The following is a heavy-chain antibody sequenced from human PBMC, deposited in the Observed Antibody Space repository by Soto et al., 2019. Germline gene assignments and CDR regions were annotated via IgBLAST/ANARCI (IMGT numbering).Heavy chain of an antibody. D-gene: IGHD4-4*01. J-gene: IGHJ4*02. Sequence: GGSLRLSCAASGFTVSSNYMSWVRQAPGKGLEWVSVIYSGGSTYYADSVKGRFTISRDNSKNTLYLQMNSLRAEDTAVYYCARDAQSDYSNYPYYFDYWGQGTLVTVSS. CDR1: GFTVSSNY. CDR3: ARDAQSDYSNYPYYFDY. V-gene: IGHV3-66*02. CDR2: IYSGGST.